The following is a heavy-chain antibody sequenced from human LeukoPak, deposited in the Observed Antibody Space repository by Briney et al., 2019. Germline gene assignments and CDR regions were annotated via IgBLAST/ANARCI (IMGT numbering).Heavy chain of an antibody. V-gene: IGHV3-11*04. CDR2: ISSSGNTI. Sequence: GGSLRLSCAASGFTFSDYYMSWIRQAPGKGLEWVSYISSSGNTIYYADSVRGRFTISRDNAKNSLYLQMNSLRAEDTAVYYCARGDQWGSWSIDYWGQGTLVTVS. CDR3: ARGDQWGSWSIDY. J-gene: IGHJ4*02. CDR1: GFTFSDYY. D-gene: IGHD3-10*01.